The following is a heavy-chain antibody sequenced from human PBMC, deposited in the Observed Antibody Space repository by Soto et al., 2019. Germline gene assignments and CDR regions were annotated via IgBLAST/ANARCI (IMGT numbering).Heavy chain of an antibody. CDR2: IIPTFGTA. V-gene: IGHV1-69*13. D-gene: IGHD2-2*01. J-gene: IGHJ6*01. CDR3: ARAIRYCSSTSCPIIDYYYYYGMEV. Sequence: ASVKVSCKASGCTFSSYAISWVRQAPGQGLEWMGGIIPTFGTANYAQKFQGRVTITADESTSTAYMELSSLRSEDTAVYYCARAIRYCSSTSCPIIDYYYYYGMEVWGQGTTVIVSS. CDR1: GCTFSSYA.